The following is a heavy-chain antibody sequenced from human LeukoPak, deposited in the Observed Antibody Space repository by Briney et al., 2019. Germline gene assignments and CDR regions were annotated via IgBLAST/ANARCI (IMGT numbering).Heavy chain of an antibody. Sequence: GASVKVSCKASGFTITSYAISWVRQAPGQGLEWMGWISAYNGNTNYAQKLQGRVTMTTDTSTSTAYMELRSLRSDDTAVYYCASSRYSISWYLYYFYGIDVWGQGTTVTVSS. CDR2: ISAYNGNT. V-gene: IGHV1-18*01. J-gene: IGHJ6*02. CDR3: ASSRYSISWYLYYFYGIDV. D-gene: IGHD6-13*01. CDR1: GFTITSYA.